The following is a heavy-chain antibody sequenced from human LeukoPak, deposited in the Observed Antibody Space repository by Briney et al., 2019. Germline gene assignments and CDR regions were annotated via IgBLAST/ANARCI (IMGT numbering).Heavy chain of an antibody. V-gene: IGHV4-34*01. CDR2: INHSGST. CDR1: GFSFSSNG. J-gene: IGHJ6*03. Sequence: KPGGSLRLSCAASGFSFSSNGMHWIRQPPGKGLEWIGEINHSGSTNYNPSLKSRVAISVDTSKNQFSLKLSSVTAADTAVYYCARGEIGVWSGYYDPPSVGYYYYMDVWGKGTTVTVSS. CDR3: ARGEIGVWSGYYDPPSVGYYYYMDV. D-gene: IGHD3-3*01.